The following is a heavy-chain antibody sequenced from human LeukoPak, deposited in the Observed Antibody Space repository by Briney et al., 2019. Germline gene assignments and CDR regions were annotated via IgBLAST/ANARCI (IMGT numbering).Heavy chain of an antibody. Sequence: PSETLSLTCTVSGYSISSGYYWGWIRQPPGKGLEWIGSIYHSGSTYYNPSLKSRVTISVDTSKNQFSLKLSSVTAADTAVYYCAKSGPLYSSSGPFYYYYMDVWGKGTTVTVSS. CDR3: AKSGPLYSSSGPFYYYYMDV. CDR1: GYSISSGYY. D-gene: IGHD6-13*01. J-gene: IGHJ6*03. CDR2: IYHSGST. V-gene: IGHV4-38-2*02.